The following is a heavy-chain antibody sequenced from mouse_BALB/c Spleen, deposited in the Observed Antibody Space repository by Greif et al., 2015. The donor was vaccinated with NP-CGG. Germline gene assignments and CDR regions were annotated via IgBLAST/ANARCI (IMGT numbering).Heavy chain of an antibody. CDR3: ARRGARVPFAY. CDR2: ILPGSGST. D-gene: IGHD3-1*01. CDR1: GYTFSSYW. J-gene: IGHJ3*01. V-gene: IGHV1-9*01. Sequence: VQLQESGAELMKPGASVKISCKATGYTFSSYWIEWVKQRPGHGLEWIGEILPGSGSTNYNEKIKGRATFTADTSSNTAYMQLSSLTSEDSAVYYCARRGARVPFAYWGQGTLVTVSA.